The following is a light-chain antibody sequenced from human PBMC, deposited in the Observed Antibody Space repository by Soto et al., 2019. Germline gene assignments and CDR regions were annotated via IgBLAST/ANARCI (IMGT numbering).Light chain of an antibody. CDR1: SSSIGNNY. CDR3: QTWDGSLTTVV. V-gene: IGLV1-51*02. J-gene: IGLJ2*01. CDR2: END. Sequence: QPVLTQPPSVSAAPGQKVTISCSGSSSSIGNNYVSWYQHLPGTAPKLLIYENDKRPSGTPDRFSGSKSGTSATLGITGLQTGDEADYYCQTWDGSLTTVVFGGGTKLTVL.